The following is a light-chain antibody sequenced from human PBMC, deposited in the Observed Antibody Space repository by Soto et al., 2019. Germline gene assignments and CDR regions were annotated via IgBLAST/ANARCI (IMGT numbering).Light chain of an antibody. CDR1: QTVSRN. CDR2: DIS. V-gene: IGKV3-15*01. J-gene: IGKJ5*01. CDR3: QQYNNWPS. Sequence: EVGMTESPGTLSVSPGERARLSCRASQTVSRNLAWYQQRPGQAPRLLIYDISNRATGVPARFSGSGSETEFTLTIRSLQSEDFAVYFCQQYNNWPSFGQGTRLAIK.